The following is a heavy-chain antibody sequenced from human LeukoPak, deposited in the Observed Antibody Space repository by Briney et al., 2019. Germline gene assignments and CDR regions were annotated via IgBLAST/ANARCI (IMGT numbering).Heavy chain of an antibody. V-gene: IGHV3-21*01. Sequence: SGGSLRLSCAASGFTFSSYSMNWVRQAPGKGLEWVSSISSSSSYIYYAGSVKGRFTISRDNAKNSLYLQMNSLRAEDTAVYYCARASTVTNLYYFDYWGQGTLVTVSS. CDR1: GFTFSSYS. CDR3: ARASTVTNLYYFDY. D-gene: IGHD4-11*01. J-gene: IGHJ4*02. CDR2: ISSSSSYI.